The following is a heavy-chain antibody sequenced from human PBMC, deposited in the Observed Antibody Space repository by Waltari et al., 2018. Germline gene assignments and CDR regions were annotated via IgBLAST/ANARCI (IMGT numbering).Heavy chain of an antibody. V-gene: IGHV4-39*07. CDR2: IYSTGST. D-gene: IGHD5-12*01. CDR1: GGSITPIRYY. Sequence: QLQLQQSGPGLVKPSETLSLTCTVSGGSITPIRYYWAWIRQPPGKGLEWIGNIYSTGSTYYNPSLKSRVTISVDTSKNQFSLKLSSVTAADTAVYYCARHASSGYDRSAAFDIWGQGTMVTVSS. J-gene: IGHJ3*02. CDR3: ARHASSGYDRSAAFDI.